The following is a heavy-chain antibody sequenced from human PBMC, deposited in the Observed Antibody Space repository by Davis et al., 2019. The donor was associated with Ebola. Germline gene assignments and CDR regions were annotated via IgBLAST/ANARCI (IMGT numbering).Heavy chain of an antibody. Sequence: ASVKVSCKASGYTFTGYYMHWVRQAPGQGLEWMGWINPNSGGTNYAQKFQGWVTMTRDTSISTAYMELSRLRSDDTAVYYCARAPQSIAAAGRYYYYGMDVWGQGTTVTVSS. CDR3: ARAPQSIAAAGRYYYYGMDV. D-gene: IGHD6-13*01. CDR1: GYTFTGYY. J-gene: IGHJ6*02. CDR2: INPNSGGT. V-gene: IGHV1-2*04.